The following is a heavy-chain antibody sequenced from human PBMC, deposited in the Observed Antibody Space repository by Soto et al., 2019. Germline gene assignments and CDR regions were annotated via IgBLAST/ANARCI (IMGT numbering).Heavy chain of an antibody. D-gene: IGHD6-13*01. CDR3: ARVAAAGPYYYYGMDV. Sequence: PAGSLRLSCAASGFTFSSYAMSWVRQAPGKGLEWVSAISGSGGSTYYADSVKGRFTISRDNSKNTLYLQMNSLRAEDTAVYYCARVAAAGPYYYYGMDVWGQGTTVTVSS. V-gene: IGHV3-23*01. CDR2: ISGSGGST. CDR1: GFTFSSYA. J-gene: IGHJ6*02.